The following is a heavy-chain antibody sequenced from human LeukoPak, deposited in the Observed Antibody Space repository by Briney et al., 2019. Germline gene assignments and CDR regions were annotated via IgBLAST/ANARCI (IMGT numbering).Heavy chain of an antibody. V-gene: IGHV5-51*01. D-gene: IGHD1-26*01. CDR1: GYSFTSYW. CDR2: IYPGDSDT. J-gene: IGHJ3*02. Sequence: GESLKISCKGSGYSFTSYWIGWVRQMPGKGLEWMGIIYPGDSDTRYSPSFQGQVTISADKSISTAYLQWSSLKASDTAMYYCARLRRGSYRDHDAFDIWGQGTMVTVSS. CDR3: ARLRRGSYRDHDAFDI.